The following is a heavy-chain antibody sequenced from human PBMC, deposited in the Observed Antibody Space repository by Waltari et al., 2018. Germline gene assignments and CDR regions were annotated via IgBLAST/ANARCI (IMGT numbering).Heavy chain of an antibody. CDR1: GGSFSGYY. D-gene: IGHD3-10*01. CDR2: INHSGST. J-gene: IGHJ6*02. Sequence: QVQLQQWGAGLLKPSETLSLTCAVYGGSFSGYYWSWIRQPPGKGLEWIGEINHSGSTNYNPSLKSRVTISVDTSKNQFSLKLSSVTAADTAVYYCARVSRYYGSGSYYRHYYYGMDVWGQGTTVTVSS. CDR3: ARVSRYYGSGSYYRHYYYGMDV. V-gene: IGHV4-34*01.